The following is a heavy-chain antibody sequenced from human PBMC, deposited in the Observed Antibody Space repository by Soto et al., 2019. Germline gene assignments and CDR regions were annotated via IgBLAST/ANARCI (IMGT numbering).Heavy chain of an antibody. CDR1: GYSFITYW. D-gene: IGHD1-26*01. CDR3: AGLVGATTSGFDY. CDR2: IYPGDSDS. Sequence: GESLKISCTASGYSFITYWIGWVRQMPGKGLEWLGVIYPGDSDSRYSPSFQGLVTISADKSVSTAYLQWSSLRASDTAMYYCAGLVGATTSGFDYWGQGTLVTVSS. J-gene: IGHJ4*02. V-gene: IGHV5-51*01.